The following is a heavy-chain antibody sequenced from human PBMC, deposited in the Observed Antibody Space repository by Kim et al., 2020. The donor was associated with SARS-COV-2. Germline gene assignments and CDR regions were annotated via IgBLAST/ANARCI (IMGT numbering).Heavy chain of an antibody. CDR3: RGWLNTFDV. Sequence: STINYADSVKGRFTISRDNAESSLYLQMDSLRDEDTAIYYCRGWLNTFDVWGQGTMVTVSS. V-gene: IGHV3-48*02. J-gene: IGHJ3*01. D-gene: IGHD5-12*01. CDR2: STI.